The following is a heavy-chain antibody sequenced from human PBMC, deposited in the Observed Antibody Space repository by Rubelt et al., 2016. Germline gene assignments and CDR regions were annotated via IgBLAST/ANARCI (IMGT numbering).Heavy chain of an antibody. CDR1: GGSISSYY. V-gene: IGHV4-59*08. D-gene: IGHD6-19*01. J-gene: IGHJ4*02. Sequence: QVQLQESGPGLVKPSETLSLTCTVSGGSISSYYWSWIRQPPGKGLEWIGYIYYSGSTNYNPSLNSRVTTSVDTSKNQFSLMLSSVTAADTAVYYCARQVYSSGWYDYWGQGTLVTVSS. CDR2: IYYSGST. CDR3: ARQVYSSGWYDY.